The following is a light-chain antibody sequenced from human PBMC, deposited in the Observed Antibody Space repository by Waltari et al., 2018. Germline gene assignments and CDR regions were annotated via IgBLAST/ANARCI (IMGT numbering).Light chain of an antibody. Sequence: DIQMTQSPSSLSASVGARVIITCRASQTISSYLNWYQQKPGKAPKLLIYAATTLQSGVPSRFSGSGSGTDFTLTISSLQPEDFATYYCQQSYNTPPALTFGGGTRVEIK. V-gene: IGKV1-39*01. CDR1: QTISSY. J-gene: IGKJ4*01. CDR2: AAT. CDR3: QQSYNTPPALT.